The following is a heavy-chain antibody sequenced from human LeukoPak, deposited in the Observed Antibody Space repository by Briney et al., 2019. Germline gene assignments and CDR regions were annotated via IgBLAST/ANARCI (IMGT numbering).Heavy chain of an antibody. CDR3: ASVWDYGDSPYYFDY. CDR1: GYTFTSYY. CDR2: INPSGGST. Sequence: ASVKVSCKASGYTFTSYYMHWVRQAPGQGLEWMGIINPSGGSTSYAQKFQGRVTMTRDMSTSTVYMELSSLRSEDTAVYYCASVWDYGDSPYYFDYWGQGTLVTVSS. D-gene: IGHD4-17*01. V-gene: IGHV1-46*01. J-gene: IGHJ4*02.